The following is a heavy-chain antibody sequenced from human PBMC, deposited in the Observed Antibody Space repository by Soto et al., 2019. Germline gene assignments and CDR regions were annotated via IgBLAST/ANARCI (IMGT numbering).Heavy chain of an antibody. CDR3: ARDRVVVITDLFSKRMWSYGMDV. CDR2: VIPIFGTA. Sequence: SVKVSCKASGGTFSSYAISWVRQAPGQGLEWMGGVIPIFGTANYAQKFQGRVTITADESTSTAYMELSSLRSEDTAVYYCARDRVVVITDLFSKRMWSYGMDVWGQGTTVTVSS. V-gene: IGHV1-69*13. J-gene: IGHJ6*02. CDR1: GGTFSSYA. D-gene: IGHD3-22*01.